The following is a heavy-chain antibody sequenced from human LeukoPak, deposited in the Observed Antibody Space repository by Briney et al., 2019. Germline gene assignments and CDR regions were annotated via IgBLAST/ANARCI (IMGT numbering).Heavy chain of an antibody. CDR2: IYTSGST. D-gene: IGHD5-24*01. CDR3: AREDGYNFDFDY. CDR1: GGSISSYY. V-gene: IGHV4-4*07. J-gene: IGHJ4*02. Sequence: SETLSLTCTVSGGSISSYYWSWIRQPAGKGLEWIGRIYTSGSTNYNPSLKSQVTMSVDTSKSQISLKLSSVTAADTAVYYCAREDGYNFDFDYWGQGTLVTVSS.